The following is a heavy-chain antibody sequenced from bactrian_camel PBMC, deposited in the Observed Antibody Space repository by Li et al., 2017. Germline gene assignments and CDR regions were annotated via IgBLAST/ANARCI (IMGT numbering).Heavy chain of an antibody. Sequence: VESGGGSVQAGGSQRLSCAASGYTYNRNCMAWFRQAPGKEREEVATINDIGTTTYVDSVKGRFTISRDNAKPTMYLQMDNLQPEDTAIYYCAFASGFTLWRGFLDADVHKFWGRGTQVTVS. CDR2: INDIGTT. D-gene: IGHD4*01. V-gene: IGHV3S53*01. CDR1: GYTYNRNC. J-gene: IGHJ4*01. CDR3: AFASGFTLWRGFLDADVHKF.